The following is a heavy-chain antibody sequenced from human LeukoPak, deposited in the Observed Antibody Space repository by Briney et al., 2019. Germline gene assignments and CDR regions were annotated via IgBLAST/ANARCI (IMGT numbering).Heavy chain of an antibody. CDR3: ARDLTWIHPIGY. CDR1: VFTFSSYS. CDR2: ISSSSSAI. D-gene: IGHD5-18*01. Sequence: GGSLRLSCAASVFTFSSYSMNWVRQAPGKGLEWVSYISSSSSAIYYADSVKGRFTISRDNANNSLYLQMNSLRDEDTAVYYCARDLTWIHPIGYWGQGTLVTVSS. J-gene: IGHJ4*02. V-gene: IGHV3-48*02.